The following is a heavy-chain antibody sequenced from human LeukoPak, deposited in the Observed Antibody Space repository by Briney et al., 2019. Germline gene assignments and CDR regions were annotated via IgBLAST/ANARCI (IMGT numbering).Heavy chain of an antibody. V-gene: IGHV3-66*03. CDR2: IRDSGEA. CDR3: ARDRAANQDWVEFDP. CDR1: GFRVSDYY. Sequence: QTGGSLRLSCAVSGFRVSDYYMSWVRQAPRKGLEWVGLIRDSGEAFYADFARGRFAISRDESENTLYLQMNSLRVEDTAVYFCARDRAANQDWVEFDPWGQGTPVIVSS. D-gene: IGHD3/OR15-3a*01. J-gene: IGHJ5*02.